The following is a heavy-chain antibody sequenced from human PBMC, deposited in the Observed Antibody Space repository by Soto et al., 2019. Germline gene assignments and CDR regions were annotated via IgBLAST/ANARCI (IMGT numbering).Heavy chain of an antibody. D-gene: IGHD3-10*01. CDR1: GGSISSGGYY. CDR2: IYYSGST. V-gene: IGHV4-31*03. Sequence: PSETLSLTCTVSGGSISSGGYYWSWIRQHPGKGLEWIGYIYYSGSTYYNPSLKSRVTISLDTSKNQFSLKLSSVTAADTAVYYCARHNYGSGSTYFDYWGQGTLVTVSS. CDR3: ARHNYGSGSTYFDY. J-gene: IGHJ4*02.